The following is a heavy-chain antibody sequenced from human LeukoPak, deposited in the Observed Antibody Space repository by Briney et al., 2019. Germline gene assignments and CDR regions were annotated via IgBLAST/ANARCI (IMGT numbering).Heavy chain of an antibody. CDR2: IYYSGST. D-gene: IGHD5-18*01. CDR3: ARDGYSYGHEYYMDV. CDR1: GGSISSYY. V-gene: IGHV4-59*01. Sequence: SETLSLTCTVSGGSISSYYWSWIRQPPGKGLEWIGYIYYSGSTNYNPSLKSRVTISVDTSKNQFSLKLSSVTAADTAVYYCARDGYSYGHEYYMDVWGKGTTVTISS. J-gene: IGHJ6*03.